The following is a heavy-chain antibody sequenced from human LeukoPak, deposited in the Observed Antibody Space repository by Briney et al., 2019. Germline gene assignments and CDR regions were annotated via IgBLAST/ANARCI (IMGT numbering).Heavy chain of an antibody. CDR3: ARLAARNWFDP. J-gene: IGHJ5*02. V-gene: IGHV4-59*08. Sequence: PSETLSLTCTVSGGSISSYYCSWIRQPPGKGLEWIGYIYYSGSTNYNPSLKSRVTISVDTSKNQFSLKLSSVTAADTAVYYCARLAARNWFDPWGQGTLVTVSS. CDR1: GGSISSYY. CDR2: IYYSGST.